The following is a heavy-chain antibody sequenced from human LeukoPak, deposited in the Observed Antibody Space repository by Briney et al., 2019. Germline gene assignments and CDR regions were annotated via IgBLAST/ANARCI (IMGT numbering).Heavy chain of an antibody. V-gene: IGHV3-7*01. D-gene: IGHD2-2*01. CDR3: ARDHRGYQLPQLNYYYYMDV. CDR1: GFTFSSYW. CDR2: IKQDGSEK. Sequence: GGSLRLSCAASGFTFSSYWMSWVRQAPGKGLEWVANIKQDGSEKYYVDSVKGRFTISYDSAKNSLYLQMNSLRAEDTAVYYCARDHRGYQLPQLNYYYYMDVWGKGTTVTVSS. J-gene: IGHJ6*03.